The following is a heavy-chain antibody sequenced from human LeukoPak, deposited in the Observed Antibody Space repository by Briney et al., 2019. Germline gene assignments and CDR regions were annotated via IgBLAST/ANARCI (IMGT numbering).Heavy chain of an antibody. D-gene: IGHD6-13*01. J-gene: IGHJ4*02. CDR1: GGSISSGSYY. CDR3: ARDGDWQQPQL. CDR2: IYTSGST. V-gene: IGHV4-61*02. Sequence: SQTLSLTCTVSGGSISSGSYYWSWIRQPAGKGLEWIGRIYTSGSTNYDPSLRSLVTISVDTYKNQFSLKLSAVTAADTAVYYCARDGDWQQPQLWGQGTLVTVSS.